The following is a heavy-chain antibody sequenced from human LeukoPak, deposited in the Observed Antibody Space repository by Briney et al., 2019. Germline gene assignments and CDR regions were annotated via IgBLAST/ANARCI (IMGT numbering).Heavy chain of an antibody. V-gene: IGHV4-59*01. J-gene: IGHJ4*02. Sequence: SETLSLTCTVSGGSIGSYYWNWIRQPPGKGLEWIGYVSYSGSTNYNPSLKSPVIMSVDKSKNQFSLKLSSVTAADTAVYFCARATSGYYFDFWDQGTLVTVSS. CDR3: ARATSGYYFDF. D-gene: IGHD3-22*01. CDR1: GGSIGSYY. CDR2: VSYSGST.